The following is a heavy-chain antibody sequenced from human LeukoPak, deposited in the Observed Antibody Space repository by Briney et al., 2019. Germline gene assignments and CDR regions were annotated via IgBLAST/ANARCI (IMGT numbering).Heavy chain of an antibody. D-gene: IGHD1-20*01. CDR3: ARDNFGFDY. V-gene: IGHV3-33*01. CDR2: LWSDGSNK. CDR1: GFTFSSYG. Sequence: PGGSLRLSCAASGFTFSSYGMHWVRQAPGKGLEWVAVLWSDGSNKYYADSVKGRFTISRDNSKNTLCLQMNSLRAEDTAVFYCARDNFGFDYWGQGTLVTVSS. J-gene: IGHJ4*02.